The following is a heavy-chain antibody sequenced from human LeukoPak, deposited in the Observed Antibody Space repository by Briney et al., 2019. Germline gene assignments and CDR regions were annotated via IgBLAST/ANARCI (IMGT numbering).Heavy chain of an antibody. J-gene: IGHJ4*02. D-gene: IGHD4-17*01. V-gene: IGHV4-59*08. CDR2: INNRGTT. Sequence: PSGTLSLTCTVSGDSISSDYWSWIRQPPGKGLEWIGFINNRGTTSYNPSLKSRVTISRDMSKNQFALKLSSVSAADTAVYYCARYRDGDRDISLDIWGQGTLVTVSS. CDR3: ARYRDGDRDISLDI. CDR1: GDSISSDY.